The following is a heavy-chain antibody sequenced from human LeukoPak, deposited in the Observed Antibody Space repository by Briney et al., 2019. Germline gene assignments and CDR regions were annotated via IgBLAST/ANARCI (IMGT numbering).Heavy chain of an antibody. CDR3: ARPVVRGAAGYYYGMDV. CDR2: ISYDGSNK. CDR1: GFTFSSYA. D-gene: IGHD3-10*01. Sequence: QPGGSLRLSCAASGFTFSSYAMSWVRQAPGKGLEWVAVISYDGSNKYYADSVKGRFTISRDNSKNTLYPQMNSLRAEDTAVYYCARPVVRGAAGYYYGMDVWGKGTTVTVSS. V-gene: IGHV3-30*04. J-gene: IGHJ6*04.